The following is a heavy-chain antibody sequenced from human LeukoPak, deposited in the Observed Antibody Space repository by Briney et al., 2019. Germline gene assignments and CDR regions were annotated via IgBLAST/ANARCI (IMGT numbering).Heavy chain of an antibody. CDR3: ARGVVANSVAFDI. V-gene: IGHV3-74*01. CDR2: INSGGSST. CDR1: GFTFSSYW. D-gene: IGHD2-15*01. Sequence: PGGSLRLSCAASGFTFSSYWMHWVRQVPGKGLVWVSRINSGGSSTSYADSVKGRFTISRDNAKNTLYLQMNSLRAEDTAVYYCARGVVANSVAFDIWGQGTMVTVSS. J-gene: IGHJ3*02.